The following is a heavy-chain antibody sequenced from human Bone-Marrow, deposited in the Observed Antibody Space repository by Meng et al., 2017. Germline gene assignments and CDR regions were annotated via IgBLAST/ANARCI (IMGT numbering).Heavy chain of an antibody. CDR3: ANWNDGLLNY. CDR2: INPKSGDT. D-gene: IGHD1-1*01. J-gene: IGHJ4*02. CDR1: GYNFPDYW. Sequence: QVQLGHAGAEVKKPGASVKVSCKPSGYNFPDYWLHWVRRAPGQGLEWMGRINPKSGDTHYAQRFQGRVTMTGDTSIRTAYMEVSRLRSDDTAVYYCANWNDGLLNYWGQGTLVTVSS. V-gene: IGHV1-2*06.